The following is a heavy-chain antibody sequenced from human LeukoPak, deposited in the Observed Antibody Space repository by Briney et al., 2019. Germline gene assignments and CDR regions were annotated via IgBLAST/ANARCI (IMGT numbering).Heavy chain of an antibody. CDR1: GFTFSDYY. V-gene: IGHV3-11*01. CDR2: ISSSGSTI. J-gene: IGHJ4*02. Sequence: KTGGSLRLSCAASGFTFSDYYMSWIRQAPGKGLEWVSYISSSGSTIYYADSVKGRFTISRDNAKNSLYLQMNSLRAEDTAVYYCAREAPDILTGYHHDYWGQGTLVTVSS. CDR3: AREAPDILTGYHHDY. D-gene: IGHD3-9*01.